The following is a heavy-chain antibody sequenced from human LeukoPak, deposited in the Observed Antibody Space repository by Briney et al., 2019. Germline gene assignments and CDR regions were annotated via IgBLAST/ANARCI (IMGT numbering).Heavy chain of an antibody. Sequence: SETLSLTCTVSGGSISSSSYYRGWIRQPPGKGLEWIGSIYYSGSTYYNPSLKSRVTISVDTSKNQFSLKLSSVTAADTAVYYCARRVAAAGTGLDYWGQGTLVTVSS. D-gene: IGHD6-13*01. J-gene: IGHJ4*02. CDR1: GGSISSSSYY. V-gene: IGHV4-39*01. CDR3: ARRVAAAGTGLDY. CDR2: IYYSGST.